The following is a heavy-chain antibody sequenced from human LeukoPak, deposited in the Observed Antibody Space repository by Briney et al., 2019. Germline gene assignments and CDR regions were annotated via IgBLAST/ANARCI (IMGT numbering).Heavy chain of an antibody. Sequence: GGSLRLSCSASGFTFSSYAMHWARQAPGKGLEYVSAISSNGGSTYYADSVKGRFTISRDNSKNTLYLQMSSLRAEDTAVYYCVKDSFHHIAAAGNDWGQGTLVTVSS. CDR3: VKDSFHHIAAAGND. J-gene: IGHJ4*02. CDR1: GFTFSSYA. V-gene: IGHV3-64D*06. D-gene: IGHD6-13*01. CDR2: ISSNGGST.